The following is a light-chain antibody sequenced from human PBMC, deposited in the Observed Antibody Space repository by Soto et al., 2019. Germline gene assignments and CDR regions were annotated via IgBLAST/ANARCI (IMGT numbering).Light chain of an antibody. CDR1: QSVSSN. CDR2: RAS. J-gene: IGKJ1*01. CDR3: QQYNNWPGT. Sequence: DILMTQSPATLSLSPGGRATLSCRASQSVSSNLAWYQQKPGQAPRLLIQRASTRATGIPARFSGSGSGTEFTLTISSLQSEGFAVYFCQQYNNWPGTFGQGTKVEIK. V-gene: IGKV3-15*01.